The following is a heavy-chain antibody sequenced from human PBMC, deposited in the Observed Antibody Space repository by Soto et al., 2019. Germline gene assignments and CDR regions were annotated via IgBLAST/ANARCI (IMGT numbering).Heavy chain of an antibody. D-gene: IGHD3-22*01. Sequence: QMQLVQSGPEVKKPGTSVKVSCKASGFTFTSSAVQWVRQARGQRLEWIGWIVVGSGNTNYAQKSXXRVPSTRDMSXTTRYXXLSSLRSEDTAVYYCAADWRYYDGSGYRLPYYFDSWGQGTLVTVSS. CDR2: IVVGSGNT. V-gene: IGHV1-58*01. CDR3: AADWRYYDGSGYRLPYYFDS. J-gene: IGHJ4*02. CDR1: GFTFTSSA.